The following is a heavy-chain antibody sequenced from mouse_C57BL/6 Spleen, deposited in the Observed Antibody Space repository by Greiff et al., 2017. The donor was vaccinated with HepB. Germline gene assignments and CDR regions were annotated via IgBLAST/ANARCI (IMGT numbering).Heavy chain of an antibody. J-gene: IGHJ2*01. CDR1: GYTFTSYW. CDR2: IDPSDSYT. D-gene: IGHD1-1*01. Sequence: QVQLKQPGAELVKPGASVKLSCKASGYTFTSYWMQWVKQRPGQGLEWIGEIDPSDSYTNYNQKFKGKATLTVDTSSSTAYMQLSSLTSEDSAVYYCARPGSSQYYFDYWGQGTTLTVSS. CDR3: ARPGSSQYYFDY. V-gene: IGHV1-50*01.